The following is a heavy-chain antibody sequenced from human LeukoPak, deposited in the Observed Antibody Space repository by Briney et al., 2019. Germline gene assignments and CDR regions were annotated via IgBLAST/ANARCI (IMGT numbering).Heavy chain of an antibody. V-gene: IGHV3-21*01. Sequence: RSGGSLRLSCAASGFTFSSYSMNWVRQAPGKGLEWVSSISSSSSYIYYADSVKGRFTISRDNAKNSLYLQMNSLRAEDTAVYYCASRSGYSSDDGMGVWGKGTTVTVSS. CDR3: ASRSGYSSDDGMGV. CDR2: ISSSSSYI. D-gene: IGHD6-19*01. CDR1: GFTFSSYS. J-gene: IGHJ6*04.